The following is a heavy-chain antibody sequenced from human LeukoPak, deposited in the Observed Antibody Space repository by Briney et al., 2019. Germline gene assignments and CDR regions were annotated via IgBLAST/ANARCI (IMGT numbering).Heavy chain of an antibody. CDR1: GGTFSSYA. V-gene: IGHV1-69*13. Sequence: GASVKVSCKASGGTFSSYAISWVRQAPGQGLEWMGGIIPIFGTANYAQKFQGRVTITADESTSTAYMELSSLRSEDTAVYYCARVGDYDILTGPKNDYFDYWGQGTLVTVSS. J-gene: IGHJ4*02. D-gene: IGHD3-9*01. CDR3: ARVGDYDILTGPKNDYFDY. CDR2: IIPIFGTA.